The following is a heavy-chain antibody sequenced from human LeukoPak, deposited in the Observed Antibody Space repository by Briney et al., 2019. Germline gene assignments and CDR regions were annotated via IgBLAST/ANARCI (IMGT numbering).Heavy chain of an antibody. D-gene: IGHD3-16*01. V-gene: IGHV4-39*01. J-gene: IGHJ6*04. CDR2: TYYSGST. CDR1: GVSTTSGSYY. CDR3: ATLRLGAAGDV. Sequence: SQTLSPTCTVSGVSTTSGSYYWGWIRHPPGKGLEWIGSTYYSGSTYYNPSLKSRVTISVDTSKNQFSLKLSSVTAADTAVYYGATLRLGAAGDVWGKGTTVTVSS.